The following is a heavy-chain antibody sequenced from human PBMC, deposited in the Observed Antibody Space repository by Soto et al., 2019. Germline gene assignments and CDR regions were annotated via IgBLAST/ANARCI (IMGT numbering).Heavy chain of an antibody. CDR3: AKDQEGHSGNRYAFDI. CDR2: IGGSGGST. J-gene: IGHJ3*02. CDR1: GFTFSSYA. Sequence: EVQLLESGGGLVQPGGSLRLSCAAYGFTFSSYAMSWVRQAPGKGLEWVSAIGGSGGSTYYADSVKGRFTISRENSKNTLYLQMNGLRAEDTAVYCCAKDQEGHSGNRYAFDIWGQGTMVTVSS. D-gene: IGHD1-26*01. V-gene: IGHV3-23*01.